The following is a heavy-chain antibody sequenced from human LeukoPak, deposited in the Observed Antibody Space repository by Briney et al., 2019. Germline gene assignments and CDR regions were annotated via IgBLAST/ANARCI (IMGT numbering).Heavy chain of an antibody. J-gene: IGHJ6*03. V-gene: IGHV3-23*01. D-gene: IGHD3-10*01. Sequence: GGSLRLSCAASGFTFSSYAMSWVRQAPGKGLEWVSAISGSGGSTYYADSVKGRFTISRDNSKNTLYLQMNSLRAEDTAVYYCAKQYRMVRGGPPGDYYYYMDVWGKGTTVTVSS. CDR1: GFTFSSYA. CDR2: ISGSGGST. CDR3: AKQYRMVRGGPPGDYYYYMDV.